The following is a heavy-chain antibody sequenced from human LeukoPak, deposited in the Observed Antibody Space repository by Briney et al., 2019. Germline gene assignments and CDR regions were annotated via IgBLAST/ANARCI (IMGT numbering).Heavy chain of an antibody. Sequence: SETLSLTCTVSGYSISNGYYWGWIRQPPGKGLEWIGSIYHSGSTFYSPSLKNRVTISVDTSKNQFSLKLTSVTAADTAVYYCASPRDVVVVVAATAGYFDLWGRGTLVTVSS. CDR2: IYHSGST. V-gene: IGHV4-38-2*02. CDR3: ASPRDVVVVVAATAGYFDL. J-gene: IGHJ2*01. D-gene: IGHD2-15*01. CDR1: GYSISNGYY.